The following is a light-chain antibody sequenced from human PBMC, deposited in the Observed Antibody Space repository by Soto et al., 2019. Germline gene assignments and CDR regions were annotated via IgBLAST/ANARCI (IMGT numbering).Light chain of an antibody. V-gene: IGLV1-36*01. J-gene: IGLJ3*02. CDR1: SSNMENNA. Sequence: QSVLTQPPSLSAAPRQRVTISCSGSSSNMENNAVNWYQHVPGKAPKLLIHFDNRVPSVTPDRFSGSKSGTSASLVISGLQSEDEADYYCAVWDDSLNGPLFGGGTKLTVL. CDR2: FDN. CDR3: AVWDDSLNGPL.